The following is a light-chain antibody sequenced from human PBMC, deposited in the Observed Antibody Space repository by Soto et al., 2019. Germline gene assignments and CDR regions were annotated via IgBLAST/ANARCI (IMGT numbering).Light chain of an antibody. J-gene: IGLJ1*01. CDR1: SSDVGRYNY. Sequence: QSALTQPRSVSGSPGQSVPISCTGTSSDVGRYNYVSWYQHHPGKAPKLMIYDVSTRPSGVPDRFSGSKSGTTASLTISGLQAEDEADYYCCSYAGSPYVFGTGTKVTVL. V-gene: IGLV2-11*01. CDR3: CSYAGSPYV. CDR2: DVS.